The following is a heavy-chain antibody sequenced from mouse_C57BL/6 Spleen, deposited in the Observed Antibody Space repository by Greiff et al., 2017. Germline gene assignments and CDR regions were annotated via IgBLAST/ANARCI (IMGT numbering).Heavy chain of an antibody. CDR3: ARFEVYFDY. CDR1: GYTFTSYW. CDR2: IDPSDSYT. J-gene: IGHJ2*01. Sequence: QVQLQQPGAELVKPGASVKLSCKASGYTFTSYWMQWVKQRPGQGLEWIGEIDPSDSYTNYNQKFKGKATLTVDTSSSPAYMQLSSLTSEDSAVYYCARFEVYFDYWGQGTTLTVSS. V-gene: IGHV1-50*01.